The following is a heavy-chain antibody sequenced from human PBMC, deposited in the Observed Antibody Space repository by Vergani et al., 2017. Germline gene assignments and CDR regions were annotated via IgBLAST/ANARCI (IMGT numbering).Heavy chain of an antibody. D-gene: IGHD3-10*01. Sequence: EGQLVESGGDWVQRGGSLRLSCAASGFISSSYWMSWVRQAPGKGLEWVANVNQDGSEKYYVDSVRGRFTISRDNAKNSIYLQMNSLSAEDTAVYFCVRVPLIRRGSGNYGINNYHGMDVWGQGTTVIVSS. CDR2: VNQDGSEK. CDR1: GFISSSYW. V-gene: IGHV3-7*01. CDR3: VRVPLIRRGSGNYGINNYHGMDV. J-gene: IGHJ6*02.